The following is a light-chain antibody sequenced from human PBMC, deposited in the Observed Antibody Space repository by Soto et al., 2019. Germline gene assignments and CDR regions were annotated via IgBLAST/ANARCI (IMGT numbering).Light chain of an antibody. CDR3: AAWDDSLNGVV. J-gene: IGLJ2*01. CDR1: SSDVGDYNY. CDR2: EVS. V-gene: IGLV2-8*01. Sequence: QSALTQPPSASGTPGQSVTIPCTGTSSDVGDYNYVSWYQQHPGKAPKLMIYEVSRRPSGVPDRFSGSKSGTSASLAISGLQSEDEADYYCAAWDDSLNGVVFGGGTKLTVL.